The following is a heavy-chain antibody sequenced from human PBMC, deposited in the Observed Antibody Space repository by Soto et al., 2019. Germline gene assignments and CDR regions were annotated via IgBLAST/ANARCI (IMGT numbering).Heavy chain of an antibody. CDR1: GFTFSIHG. D-gene: IGHD3-3*01. CDR2: ISNDGNKK. V-gene: IGHV3-30*18. Sequence: GGSLRLSCAASGFTFSIHGMHWVRQTPGKGLEWVAVISNDGNKKYYVESVEGRFSISRDNSKSIVYLQMNNVRIEDTAKYYCAKDKVPYYDFWSGQRWFDPWGQGTKVTVYS. CDR3: AKDKVPYYDFWSGQRWFDP. J-gene: IGHJ5*02.